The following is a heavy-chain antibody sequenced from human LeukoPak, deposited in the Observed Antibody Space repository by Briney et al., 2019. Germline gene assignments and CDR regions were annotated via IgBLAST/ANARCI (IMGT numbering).Heavy chain of an antibody. D-gene: IGHD1-26*01. Sequence: GGSLRLSCAASGFTFSRCAMNWVRQAPGKGLEWISYISTNSGTIWYADSVKGRFSISRDNAKNSLFLHMNSLRAEDTAVYYCVRDLTIVGVAQVHHWGQGTLVTVSS. CDR3: VRDLTIVGVAQVHH. CDR2: ISTNSGTI. CDR1: GFTFSRCA. J-gene: IGHJ5*02. V-gene: IGHV3-48*01.